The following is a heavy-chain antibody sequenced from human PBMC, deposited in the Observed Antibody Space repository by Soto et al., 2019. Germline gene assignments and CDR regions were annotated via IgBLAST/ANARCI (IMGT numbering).Heavy chain of an antibody. CDR3: AKDQVAVAGIDY. CDR1: GFTFSSFG. Sequence: GSLRLSCAASGFTFSSFGMHWVRQAPGKGLEWVAVISYDGSNKYYADSVKGRFTISRDNSKNTLYLQMNSLRAEDTAVYYCAKDQVAVAGIDYWGQGTLVTVSS. V-gene: IGHV3-30*18. J-gene: IGHJ4*02. CDR2: ISYDGSNK. D-gene: IGHD6-19*01.